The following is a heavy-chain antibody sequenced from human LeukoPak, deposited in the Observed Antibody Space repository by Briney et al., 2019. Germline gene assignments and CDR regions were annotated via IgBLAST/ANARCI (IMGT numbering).Heavy chain of an antibody. Sequence: GGSLRLSCAASGFTFSSYAMSWVRQAPGKGLEWVSVISGSAGTTYYADSVKGRFTISRDNSKNTLYLQMNSLRAEDTAVYYCAKDTLKYSPVWFDPWGQGTLVTASS. V-gene: IGHV3-23*01. D-gene: IGHD2-21*01. CDR3: AKDTLKYSPVWFDP. CDR2: ISGSAGTT. J-gene: IGHJ5*02. CDR1: GFTFSSYA.